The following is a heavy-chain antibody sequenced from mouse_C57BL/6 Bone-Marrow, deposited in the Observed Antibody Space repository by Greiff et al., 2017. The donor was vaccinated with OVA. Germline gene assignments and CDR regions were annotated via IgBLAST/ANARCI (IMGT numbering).Heavy chain of an antibody. V-gene: IGHV2-2*01. CDR1: GFSLTSYG. CDR3: ALTLYWYFDV. D-gene: IGHD4-1*01. CDR2: IWSGGST. Sequence: QVQLQQSGPGLVQPSQSLSITCTVSGFSLTSYGVHWVRQSPGKGLEWLGVIWSGGSTDYNAAFISRLSISKDNSKSQVFFKMNSLQADDTDIYYSALTLYWYFDVWGTGTTVTVSS. J-gene: IGHJ1*03.